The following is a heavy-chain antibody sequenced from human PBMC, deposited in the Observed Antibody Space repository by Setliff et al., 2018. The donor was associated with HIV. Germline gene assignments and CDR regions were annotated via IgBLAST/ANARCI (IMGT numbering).Heavy chain of an antibody. CDR1: GGTFSSYA. D-gene: IGHD3-16*01. J-gene: IGHJ4*02. V-gene: IGHV1-69*13. Sequence: SVKVSCKASGGTFSSYAISWVRQAPGQGLEWMGGIIPIFNTANYAQKFQGRVTITADESTSTAYMELSSLRSADTAVYYCARGDMIAFGGVGPFDYWGQGTLVTVS. CDR2: IIPIFNTA. CDR3: ARGDMIAFGGVGPFDY.